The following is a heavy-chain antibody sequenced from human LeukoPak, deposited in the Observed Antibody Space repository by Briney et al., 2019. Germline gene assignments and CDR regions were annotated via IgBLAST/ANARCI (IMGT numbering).Heavy chain of an antibody. J-gene: IGHJ4*02. CDR1: GYTFTSYY. V-gene: IGHV1-46*01. CDR3: ARDRIYESSGYGPIFDF. D-gene: IGHD3-22*01. CDR2: INPSSGCT. Sequence: ASVNVSCKASGYTFTSYYMHWVRQAPGQGLEWIGIINPSSGCTSYSQKFQGRVTVTRDTSTTTVPMELSSLRYEDTAVYYCARDRIYESSGYGPIFDFWGQGTLVTVFS.